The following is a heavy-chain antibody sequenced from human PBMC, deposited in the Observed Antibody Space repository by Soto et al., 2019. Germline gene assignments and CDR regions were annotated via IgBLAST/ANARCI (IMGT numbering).Heavy chain of an antibody. J-gene: IGHJ3*02. V-gene: IGHV3-66*04. CDR1: GFTVSSNY. Sequence: EVQLVESGGGLVQPGGSLRLSCAASGFTVSSNYMSWVRQAPGKGLEWVSVIYSGGSTYYADSVKGRFTISRDNSKNTLYLQMNSRRAEATAVYYCARRLPDDFDIWGQGTMVTVSS. CDR3: ARRLPDDFDI. D-gene: IGHD2-15*01. CDR2: IYSGGST.